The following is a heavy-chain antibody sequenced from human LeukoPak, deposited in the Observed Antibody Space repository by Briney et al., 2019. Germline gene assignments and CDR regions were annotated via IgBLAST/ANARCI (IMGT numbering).Heavy chain of an antibody. CDR3: ARLRHSSSWFWFDP. V-gene: IGHV3-7*05. J-gene: IGHJ5*02. CDR1: GFTFSSYW. Sequence: PGGSLRLSCAAFGFTFSSYWMSWVRQAPGKGLEWVANIKQDGSEKYYVDSVKGRFTISRDNAKNSLYLQMNSLRAEDTAVYYCARLRHSSSWFWFDPWGQGTLVPVSS. CDR2: IKQDGSEK. D-gene: IGHD6-13*01.